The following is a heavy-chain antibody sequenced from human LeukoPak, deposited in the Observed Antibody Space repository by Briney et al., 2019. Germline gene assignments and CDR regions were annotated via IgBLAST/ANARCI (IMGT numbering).Heavy chain of an antibody. V-gene: IGHV1-69*04. J-gene: IGHJ5*02. D-gene: IGHD3-9*01. CDR2: IIPILGIA. Sequence: SVKVSCKASGYTFTGYYMHWVRQAPGQGLEWMGRIIPILGIANYAQKFQGRVTITADKSTSTAYMELSSLRSEDTAVYYCARGRGVLRYFDWLPGGWFDPWGQGTLVTVSS. CDR3: ARGRGVLRYFDWLPGGWFDP. CDR1: GYTFTGYY.